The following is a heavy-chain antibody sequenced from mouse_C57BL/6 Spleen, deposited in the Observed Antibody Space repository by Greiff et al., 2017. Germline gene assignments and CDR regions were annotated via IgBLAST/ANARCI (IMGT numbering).Heavy chain of an antibody. CDR3: ARAYGNPYWYFDV. V-gene: IGHV1-26*01. Sequence: VQLQQSGPELVKPGASVKISCKASGYTFTDYYMNWVKQSHGKSLEWIGDINPNNGGTSYNQKFKGKATLTVDKSSSTAYMELRSLTSEDSAVYYCARAYGNPYWYFDVWGTGTTVTVSS. D-gene: IGHD2-1*01. CDR1: GYTFTDYY. CDR2: INPNNGGT. J-gene: IGHJ1*03.